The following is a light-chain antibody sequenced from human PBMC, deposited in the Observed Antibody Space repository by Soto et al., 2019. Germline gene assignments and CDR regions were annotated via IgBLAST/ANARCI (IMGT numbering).Light chain of an antibody. Sequence: QPVLTQSPSASASLGASVKLTCTLSSGHSSYAIAWHQQQPEKGPRYLMKVNSNGSHSKGDGIPDRFSGSSSGAERYLTISSLQSEDEADYYCQPWGAGIRVVFGGGTKVTVL. CDR2: VNSNGSH. CDR3: QPWGAGIRVV. J-gene: IGLJ2*01. CDR1: SGHSSYA. V-gene: IGLV4-69*01.